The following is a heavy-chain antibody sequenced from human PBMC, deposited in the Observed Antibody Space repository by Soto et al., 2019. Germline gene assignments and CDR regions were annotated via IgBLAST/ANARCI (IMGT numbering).Heavy chain of an antibody. J-gene: IGHJ4*02. Sequence: PSETLSLTCAVSGGSISSGGYSWSWIRQPPGKGLEWIGYIYHSGSTYYNPSLKSRVTISVDRSKNQFSLKLSSVTAADTAVYYCAGSSLVRWYFDYWGQGTLVTVSS. D-gene: IGHD6-6*01. V-gene: IGHV4-30-2*01. CDR2: IYHSGST. CDR3: AGSSLVRWYFDY. CDR1: GGSISSGGYS.